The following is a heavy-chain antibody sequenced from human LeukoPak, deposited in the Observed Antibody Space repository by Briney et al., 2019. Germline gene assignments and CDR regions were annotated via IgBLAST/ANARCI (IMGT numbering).Heavy chain of an antibody. Sequence: SVKVSCKASGGTFSSYTISWVRQAPGQGLEWMGRIISILGIANYAQKFQGRVTITADKSTSTAYMELSSLRSEDTAVYYCARTITIFGVVIRRDNWFDPWGQGTLVTVSS. CDR3: ARTITIFGVVIRRDNWFDP. D-gene: IGHD3-3*01. J-gene: IGHJ5*02. CDR2: IISILGIA. CDR1: GGTFSSYT. V-gene: IGHV1-69*02.